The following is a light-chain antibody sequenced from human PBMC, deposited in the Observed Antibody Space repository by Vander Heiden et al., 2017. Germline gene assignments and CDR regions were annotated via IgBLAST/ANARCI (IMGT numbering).Light chain of an antibody. J-gene: IGLJ1*01. V-gene: IGLV2-8*01. CDR1: SSDVGGYNY. CDR2: EVS. Sequence: QSALTQPPSASGSPGHSLTISCTGTSSDVGGYNYVSWYQQHPGKAPKLMIYEVSKRPSGVPDRFSGSKSGNTASLTVSGLQAEDEADYYCSSYAGSNNFVFGTGTKVTVL. CDR3: SSYAGSNNFV.